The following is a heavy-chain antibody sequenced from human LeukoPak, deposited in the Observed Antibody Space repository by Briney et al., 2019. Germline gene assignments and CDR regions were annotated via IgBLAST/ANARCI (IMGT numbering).Heavy chain of an antibody. J-gene: IGHJ4*02. Sequence: AGGSLRLSCAASGFTVSSNYMSWVRQAPGKGLEWVSVIYSGGSTYYADSVKGRFTISRDNSKDTLYLQMNSLRAEDTAVYYCARGLAGHYDILTGYATPGYYFDYWGQGTLVTVSS. CDR1: GFTVSSNY. V-gene: IGHV3-53*01. CDR3: ARGLAGHYDILTGYATPGYYFDY. CDR2: IYSGGST. D-gene: IGHD3-9*01.